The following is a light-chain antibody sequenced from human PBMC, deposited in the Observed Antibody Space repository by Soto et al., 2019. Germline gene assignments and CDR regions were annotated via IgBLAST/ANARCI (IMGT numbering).Light chain of an antibody. CDR1: SSDIGAYNY. V-gene: IGLV2-14*01. CDR2: DVN. J-gene: IGLJ3*02. Sequence: QSVLTQPASVSGSPGQSITISCTGTSSDIGAYNYVGWYQQHPGQAPKLMTYDVNNRPSGVSDRFSASKSGNTASLTIAGLQAEDEADYYCSSYTSSNTVVFGGGTKVTVL. CDR3: SSYTSSNTVV.